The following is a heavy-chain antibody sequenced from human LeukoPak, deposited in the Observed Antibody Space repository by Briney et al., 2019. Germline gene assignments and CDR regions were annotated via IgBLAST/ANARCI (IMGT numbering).Heavy chain of an antibody. V-gene: IGHV1-18*04. CDR2: ISAYNGNT. CDR1: GYTFTGYG. CDR3: ARAYYDILTGYYLYFDY. Sequence: ASVKVSCKASGYTFTGYGISWVRQAPGQGLEWMGWISAYNGNTNYAQKLQGRVTMTTDTSTSTAYMELRSLRSDDTAVYYCARAYYDILTGYYLYFDYWGQGTLVTVSS. J-gene: IGHJ4*02. D-gene: IGHD3-9*01.